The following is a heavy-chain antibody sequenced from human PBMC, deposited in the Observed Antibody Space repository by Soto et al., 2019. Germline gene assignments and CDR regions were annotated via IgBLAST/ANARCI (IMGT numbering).Heavy chain of an antibody. CDR3: ARDSGPGTILAY. CDR2: ISISGSNI. D-gene: IGHD1-1*01. Sequence: EVQLVESGGGLVQPGGSLRLSCAASGFTFSSYEMNWDRQAPGKGLEWVSYISISGSNIDYADSVTGRFTIPRDNAKNSLYLQMNSLRAEDTAVYYCARDSGPGTILAYWGQGTLVTVSS. V-gene: IGHV3-48*03. CDR1: GFTFSSYE. J-gene: IGHJ4*02.